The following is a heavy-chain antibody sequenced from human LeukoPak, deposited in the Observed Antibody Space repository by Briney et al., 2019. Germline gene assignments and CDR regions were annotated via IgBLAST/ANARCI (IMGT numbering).Heavy chain of an antibody. J-gene: IGHJ6*03. V-gene: IGHV3-23*01. D-gene: IGHD3-10*01. CDR2: ISGRDGST. CDR1: GFTFSTYA. CDR3: ARERREITLIWGSRPYFYYMDV. Sequence: GGSLRLSCAASGFTFSTYAMSWVRQAPGKGLEWVSGISGRDGSTYYADSVKGRFTISRDISKNTLYLQVNSLRAEDTAVYYCARERREITLIWGSRPYFYYMDVWGKGTTVTISS.